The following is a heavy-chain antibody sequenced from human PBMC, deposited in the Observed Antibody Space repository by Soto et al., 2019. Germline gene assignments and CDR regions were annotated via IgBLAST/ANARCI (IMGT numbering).Heavy chain of an antibody. D-gene: IGHD2-2*01. CDR3: ARALGSSWEFDY. V-gene: IGHV4-30-4*01. J-gene: IGHJ4*02. CDR1: VGSISSGDYY. Sequence: SETLSLTCTVSVGSISSGDYYWIWIRQPPGKGLEWIGYIYYSGSTYYNPSLKSRVTISVDTSKNQFSLKLSSVTAADTAVYYCARALGSSWEFDYWGQGTLVTVSS. CDR2: IYYSGST.